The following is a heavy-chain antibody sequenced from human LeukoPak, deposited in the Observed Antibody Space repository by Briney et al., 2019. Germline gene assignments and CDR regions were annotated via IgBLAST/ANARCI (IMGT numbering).Heavy chain of an antibody. CDR3: VEAPPGTGWLIDH. Sequence: GGSLRLSCAASGFAFSNYDMLWVRQATGKGLEWVSAINTAADTYYPDSVKGRFTISRENDKSSLYLQLNSLRVGDTAVYYCVEAPPGTGWLIDHWGQGTLVAVSS. D-gene: IGHD6-19*01. CDR1: GFAFSNYD. CDR2: INTAADT. J-gene: IGHJ4*02. V-gene: IGHV3-13*04.